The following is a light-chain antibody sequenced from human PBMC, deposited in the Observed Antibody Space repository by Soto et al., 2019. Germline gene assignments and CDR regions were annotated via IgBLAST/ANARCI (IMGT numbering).Light chain of an antibody. CDR1: QTISTY. CDR3: QQSHGIPYT. CDR2: AAS. Sequence: DLQMTQSPSSLSASVGDRVTITCRASQTISTYLNWYQQEPGKAPKLLIYAASSLQSGVPSRFRGSGSGTDFTLTISSLQPEDFAAYYCQQSHGIPYTFGQGTKLEIK. V-gene: IGKV1-39*01. J-gene: IGKJ2*01.